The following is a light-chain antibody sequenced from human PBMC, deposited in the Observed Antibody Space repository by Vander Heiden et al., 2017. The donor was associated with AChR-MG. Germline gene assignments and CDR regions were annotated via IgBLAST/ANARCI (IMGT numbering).Light chain of an antibody. V-gene: IGKV2-28*01. CDR2: LGS. J-gene: IGKJ5*01. CDR1: QSLVHINGYNY. Sequence: DIVMTQSPLSLPVTPGEPASISCRSSQSLVHINGYNYLAWYLQKPGQSPQLLLYLGSTRASGVPDRFSGGGSGTDFTLEISRVEAEDVGVDYCMQALQTPIIFGQGTRLEIK. CDR3: MQALQTPII.